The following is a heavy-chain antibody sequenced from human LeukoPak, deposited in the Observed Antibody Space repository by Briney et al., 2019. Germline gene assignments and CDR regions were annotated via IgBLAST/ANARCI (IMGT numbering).Heavy chain of an antibody. CDR3: AKDTAIQFLEPAF. J-gene: IGHJ4*02. D-gene: IGHD3-3*01. Sequence: GGSLRLSCAASGFTFDTHGMHWVGQAPGKGPEWVAAIWFDGSVKHYSDAVKGRFTISRDNSLNTLYLQMNSVRVEDTAMYYCAKDTAIQFLEPAFWGQGTLVTVSS. CDR2: IWFDGSVK. V-gene: IGHV3-33*06. CDR1: GFTFDTHG.